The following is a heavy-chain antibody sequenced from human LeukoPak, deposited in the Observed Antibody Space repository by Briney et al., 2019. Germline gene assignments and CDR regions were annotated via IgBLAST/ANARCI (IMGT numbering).Heavy chain of an antibody. CDR3: AKDATASPYFHWFDN. V-gene: IGHV3-11*01. Sequence: GGSLRLSCAASGFTFSDYYMRWLRQAPGKGLEGVSYISSSGSTIYSAASVKARFTISRDKPKDTLYLQMNSLRAEDTAVYYCAKDATASPYFHWFDNWGQGTQVIVSS. D-gene: IGHD3-9*01. CDR2: ISSSGSTI. CDR1: GFTFSDYY. J-gene: IGHJ4*02.